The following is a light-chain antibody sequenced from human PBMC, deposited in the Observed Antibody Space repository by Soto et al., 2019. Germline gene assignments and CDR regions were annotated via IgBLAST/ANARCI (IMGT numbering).Light chain of an antibody. CDR3: QQCFSLPPT. CDR1: QSIDNY. CDR2: AAS. J-gene: IGKJ1*01. V-gene: IGKV1-39*01. Sequence: DIQMTQPPSSLSASVGDRVTITCRASQSIDNYLSWYQQIPGKAPKLLIYAASNLQRGVPSRFSGSGSGTEFTLTISNLQPDDFAVYYCQQCFSLPPTFGHGTKVDIK.